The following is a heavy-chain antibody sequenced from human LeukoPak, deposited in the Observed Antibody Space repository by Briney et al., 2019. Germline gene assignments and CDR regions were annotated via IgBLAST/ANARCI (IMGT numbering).Heavy chain of an antibody. V-gene: IGHV4-61*08. CDR1: GGSISSGDYY. CDR3: AASVVTAPYFDY. CDR2: IYYSGST. J-gene: IGHJ4*02. D-gene: IGHD2-21*02. Sequence: SETLSLTCTVSGGSISSGDYYWSWIRQPPGKGLEWIGYIYYSGSTNYNPSLKSRVTISVDTSKNQFSLKLSSVTAADTAVYFCAASVVTAPYFDYWGQGTLVTVSS.